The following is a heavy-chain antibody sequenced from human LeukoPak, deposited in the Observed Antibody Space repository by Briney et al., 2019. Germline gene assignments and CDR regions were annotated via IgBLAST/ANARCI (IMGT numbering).Heavy chain of an antibody. Sequence: GGSLRLSCAASGFTFSSYGMHWVRQAPGKGLEWVAVIWYDGSNKYYADSVKGRFTISRDNSKNTLYLQMNSLRAEDTAVYYCVGLNNYYFDYWGQGTLVTVSS. CDR3: VGLNNYYFDY. J-gene: IGHJ4*02. D-gene: IGHD1-1*01. CDR2: IWYDGSNK. V-gene: IGHV3-30*02. CDR1: GFTFSSYG.